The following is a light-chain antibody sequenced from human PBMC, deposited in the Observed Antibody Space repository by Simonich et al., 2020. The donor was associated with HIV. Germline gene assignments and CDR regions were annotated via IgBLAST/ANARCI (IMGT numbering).Light chain of an antibody. Sequence: DIQMTQSPSAMSASVGDRVTITCRASQAISNSLAWFQQKPGKVPKLLIYAASSLQRGVPSRFSGSASGTDFTLTISSLQPEDFATHYCQQSFSTPWTFGQGTTVDIK. J-gene: IGKJ1*01. CDR3: QQSFSTPWT. V-gene: IGKV1-39*01. CDR1: QAISNS. CDR2: AAS.